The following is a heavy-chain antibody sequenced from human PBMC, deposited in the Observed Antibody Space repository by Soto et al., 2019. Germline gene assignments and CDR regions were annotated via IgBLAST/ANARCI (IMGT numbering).Heavy chain of an antibody. CDR2: IYYSGST. D-gene: IGHD5-18*01. V-gene: IGHV4-39*01. CDR1: GGSISSSSYY. Sequence: LSLTCTVSGGSISSSSYYWGWIRQPPGKGLEWIGSIYYSGSTYYNPSLKSRVTISVDTSKNQFSLTLSSVTAADTAVYYCASRGYRYGYGDYWGQGTLVTVSS. CDR3: ASRGYRYGYGDY. J-gene: IGHJ4*02.